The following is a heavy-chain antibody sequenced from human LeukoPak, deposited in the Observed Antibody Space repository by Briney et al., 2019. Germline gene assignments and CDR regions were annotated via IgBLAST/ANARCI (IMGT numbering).Heavy chain of an antibody. CDR2: ISGSGDYT. J-gene: IGHJ4*02. CDR3: AKVTYGSGTHGAFDS. D-gene: IGHD3-10*01. Sequence: GGSLRLSCAASGFTFSSHGMSWVRQAPGKGLEWVSTISGSGDYTYYADSVKGRFTISRDNSENTLYLQMNSLRAEDTAVYYCAKVTYGSGTHGAFDSWGQGTLVTVSS. V-gene: IGHV3-23*01. CDR1: GFTFSSHG.